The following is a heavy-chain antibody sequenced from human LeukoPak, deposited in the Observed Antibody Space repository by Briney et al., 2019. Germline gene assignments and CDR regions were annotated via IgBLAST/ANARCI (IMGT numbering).Heavy chain of an antibody. CDR3: ARLRDSSSPRYYYYGLDV. Sequence: GGSLRLSCAASGFTFSSYWIHWVRQAPGKGLVWVSRINGDGSSTNYADSVKGRFTIYRDNAKNTLYLQMNSLRAEDTAVYYCARLRDSSSPRYYYYGLDVWGQGTTVTVSS. CDR2: INGDGSST. V-gene: IGHV3-74*01. J-gene: IGHJ6*02. D-gene: IGHD6-13*01. CDR1: GFTFSSYW.